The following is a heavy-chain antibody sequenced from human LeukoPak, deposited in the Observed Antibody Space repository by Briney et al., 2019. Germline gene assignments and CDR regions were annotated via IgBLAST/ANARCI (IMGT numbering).Heavy chain of an antibody. CDR1: GFTFSSYA. CDR2: ISGNGGYT. D-gene: IGHD5-18*01. Sequence: GGSLRLSCAASGFTFSSYAVNWVRQAPGKGLEWVSTISGNGGYTYYADSVKGRFTISRDNSKNTLYLQMTSLRAEDTAVYYCAKGYTYGSDWGQGTLVTVSS. V-gene: IGHV3-23*01. J-gene: IGHJ4*02. CDR3: AKGYTYGSD.